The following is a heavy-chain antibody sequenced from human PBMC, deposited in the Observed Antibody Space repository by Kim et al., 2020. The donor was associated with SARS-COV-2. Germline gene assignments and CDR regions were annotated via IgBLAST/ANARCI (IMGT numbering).Heavy chain of an antibody. V-gene: IGHV4-39*02. CDR3: ARRAGGDPQYCFDY. J-gene: IGHJ4*02. CDR2: VYYTGFT. CDR1: GVSIDRTSYF. Sequence: SETLSLTCTVSGVSIDRTSYFWAWIRQPPGKGLEWIGSVYYTGFTYYTSSLKSRVSMSVDTSKNHFSLTLSSVTAADTAVYYCARRAGGDPQYCFDYWGQGALVTVSS. D-gene: IGHD3-16*01.